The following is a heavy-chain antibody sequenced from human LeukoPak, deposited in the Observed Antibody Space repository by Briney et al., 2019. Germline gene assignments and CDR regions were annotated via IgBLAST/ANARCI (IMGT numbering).Heavy chain of an antibody. J-gene: IGHJ6*03. D-gene: IGHD2-15*01. CDR2: IIPILGIA. V-gene: IGHV1-69*04. CDR3: ARDPCSGGSCYSPYYYYYYMDV. Sequence: SVKVSCKASGGTFSSYTISWVRQAPGQGLEWMGRIIPILGIANYAQKFQGRVTITADKSTSTAYMEPSSLRSEDTAVYYCARDPCSGGSCYSPYYYYYYMDVWGKGTTVTVSS. CDR1: GGTFSSYT.